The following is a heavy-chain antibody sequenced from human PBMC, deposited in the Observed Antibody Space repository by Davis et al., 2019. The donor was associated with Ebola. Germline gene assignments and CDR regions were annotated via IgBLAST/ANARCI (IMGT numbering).Heavy chain of an antibody. Sequence: GESLKISCAAAEIIFSSYVMHRVRQAPGKGLWWVAVISYDGSNKYYADSVKGRFTISRDNAKNSLYLQMNSLRAEDTAVYYCARETTADYGDYLDYWGQGTLVTVSS. CDR1: EIIFSSYV. J-gene: IGHJ4*02. D-gene: IGHD4-17*01. CDR2: ISYDGSNK. CDR3: ARETTADYGDYLDY. V-gene: IGHV3-30*04.